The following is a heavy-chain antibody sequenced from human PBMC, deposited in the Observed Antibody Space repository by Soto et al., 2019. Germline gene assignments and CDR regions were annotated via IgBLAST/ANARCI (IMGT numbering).Heavy chain of an antibody. CDR3: AKGGFGETTGGPPDY. V-gene: IGHV3-23*01. Sequence: EVQLLESGGGLVQPGGSLRLSCAASGFTFSSYAINWVRQAPGKGLEWVSSISASGGSTYFADSVKGRFTISRDNSKNTQFLQMNSLRAEDTAVYYCAKGGFGETTGGPPDYWGQGTLVTVSS. CDR2: ISASGGST. D-gene: IGHD3-10*01. CDR1: GFTFSSYA. J-gene: IGHJ4*02.